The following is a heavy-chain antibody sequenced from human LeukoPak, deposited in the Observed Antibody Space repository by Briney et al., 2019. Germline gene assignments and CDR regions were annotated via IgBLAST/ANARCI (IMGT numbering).Heavy chain of an antibody. Sequence: SETLSLTCTVSGGSISSYYWSWIRQPPGKGLEWIGYINYSGSTNYNPSLKSRVTISVDTSKNQFSLKLSSVTAADTAVYYCARQKSRAYYYGSGSYYNYYYYYGMDVWGQGTTVTVSS. CDR2: INYSGST. V-gene: IGHV4-59*08. CDR1: GGSISSYY. CDR3: ARQKSRAYYYGSGSYYNYYYYYGMDV. J-gene: IGHJ6*02. D-gene: IGHD3-10*01.